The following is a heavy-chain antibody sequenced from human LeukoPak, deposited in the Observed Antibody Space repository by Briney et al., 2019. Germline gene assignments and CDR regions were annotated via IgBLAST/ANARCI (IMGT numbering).Heavy chain of an antibody. Sequence: ASVKVSCKASGYTFTGYYMHWVRQAPGQGLEWMGWINPNSGGTNYAQKFQGRVTMTRDTSISTAYMELSRLRSDDTAVYYCARDQGYYYGSGSSDYWGQGTLVTVSS. J-gene: IGHJ4*02. CDR3: ARDQGYYYGSGSSDY. CDR1: GYTFTGYY. CDR2: INPNSGGT. D-gene: IGHD3-10*01. V-gene: IGHV1-2*02.